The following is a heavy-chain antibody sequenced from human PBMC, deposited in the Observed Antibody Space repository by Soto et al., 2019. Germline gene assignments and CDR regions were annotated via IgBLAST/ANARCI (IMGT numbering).Heavy chain of an antibody. V-gene: IGHV4-59*12. D-gene: IGHD3-3*01. CDR1: GGSISSYY. Sequence: SETLSLTCTVSGGSISSYYWNWIRQPPGKGLEWIGYIYYSGSTNYNPSLKSRVTISVDTSKNQFSLKLSSVTAADTAVYYCARGSITIFGVAPRHNWFDPWGQGTLVTVSS. CDR3: ARGSITIFGVAPRHNWFDP. CDR2: IYYSGST. J-gene: IGHJ5*02.